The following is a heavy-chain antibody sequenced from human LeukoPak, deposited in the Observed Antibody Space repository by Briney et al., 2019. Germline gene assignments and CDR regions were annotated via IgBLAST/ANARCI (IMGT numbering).Heavy chain of an antibody. D-gene: IGHD2-2*01. CDR2: IHYSGRT. CDR3: ARERYCARSSCPRVFDY. Sequence: SETLSLTCTVSGASISSGGYYWSWIRQHPGKGLEWIGNIHYSGRTNYNPSLKSRVIISVDTSKNQFSLKLSSVTAADTAVYFCARERYCARSSCPRVFDYWGQGTLVTVSS. CDR1: GASISSGGYY. V-gene: IGHV4-31*03. J-gene: IGHJ4*02.